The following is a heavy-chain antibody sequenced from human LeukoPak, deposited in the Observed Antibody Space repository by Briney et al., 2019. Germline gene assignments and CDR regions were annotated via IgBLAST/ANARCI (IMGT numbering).Heavy chain of an antibody. Sequence: GGSLRLSCAASGFTFSSYAMHWVRQAPGKGLEWVAVISYDGSNKYYADSVKGRFTISRDNAKNSLYLQMNSLRAEDTAVYYCASQGKLELREGVWGKGTTVTVSS. CDR3: ASQGKLELREGV. D-gene: IGHD1-7*01. V-gene: IGHV3-30-3*01. CDR2: ISYDGSNK. J-gene: IGHJ6*04. CDR1: GFTFSSYA.